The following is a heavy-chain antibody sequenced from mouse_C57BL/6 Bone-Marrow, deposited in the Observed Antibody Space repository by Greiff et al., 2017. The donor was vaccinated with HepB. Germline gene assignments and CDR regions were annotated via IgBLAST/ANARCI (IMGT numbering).Heavy chain of an antibody. J-gene: IGHJ3*01. CDR3: AIRATCSIYYYDGAWFAY. D-gene: IGHD2-4*01. CDR1: GYTFTSYW. Sequence: QVQLQQPGAELVKPGASVKVSCKASGYTFTSYWMHWVKQRPGQGLEWIGRIHPSDSDTNYNQKFKGKATLTVDKSSSTAYMQLSSLTSEDSAVYDCAIRATCSIYYYDGAWFAYWGQGTLVTVSA. V-gene: IGHV1-74*01. CDR2: IHPSDSDT.